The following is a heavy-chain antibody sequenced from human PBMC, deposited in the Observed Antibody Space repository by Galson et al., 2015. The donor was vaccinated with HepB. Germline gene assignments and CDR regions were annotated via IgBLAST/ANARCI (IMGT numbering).Heavy chain of an antibody. CDR1: GFTFSNAW. D-gene: IGHD3-10*01. CDR2: IKSKTDGGTT. CDR3: TTDTLGFITMVRGANWFDP. Sequence: SLRLSCAASGFTFSNAWMSWVRQAPGKGLEWVGRIKSKTDGGTTDYAAPVKGRFTISRDDSKNTLYLQMNSLKTEDTAVYYCTTDTLGFITMVRGANWFDPWGQGTLVTVSS. V-gene: IGHV3-15*01. J-gene: IGHJ5*02.